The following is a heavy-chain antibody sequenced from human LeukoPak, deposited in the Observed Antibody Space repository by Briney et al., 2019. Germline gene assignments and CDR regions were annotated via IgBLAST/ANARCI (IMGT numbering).Heavy chain of an antibody. D-gene: IGHD1-26*01. Sequence: ASVKVSCKASGYTFPSYGISWVRQAPGQGLEWMGWISAYNGNTDYARKLQGRVTMTTDTSTSTAYVELRSLRSDDTAVYYCARDRLSAAGGWDLVFDYWGQGTLVTVSS. J-gene: IGHJ4*02. V-gene: IGHV1-18*01. CDR2: ISAYNGNT. CDR1: GYTFPSYG. CDR3: ARDRLSAAGGWDLVFDY.